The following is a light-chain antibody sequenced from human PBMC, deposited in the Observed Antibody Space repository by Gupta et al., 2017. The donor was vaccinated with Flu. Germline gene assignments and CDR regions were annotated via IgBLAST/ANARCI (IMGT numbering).Light chain of an antibody. CDR2: DDN. Sequence: KPTNMTWGSNNIVSRSVHCCHQRPAQAPVLLVFDDNNRRSGFPDGLSGSNSGTTATLTVSGVAAGEEDAYYCQVWDTSSGNSWVFGGGTKLTVL. CDR3: QVWDTSSGNSWV. V-gene: IGLV3-21*03. J-gene: IGLJ3*02. CDR1: NIVSRS.